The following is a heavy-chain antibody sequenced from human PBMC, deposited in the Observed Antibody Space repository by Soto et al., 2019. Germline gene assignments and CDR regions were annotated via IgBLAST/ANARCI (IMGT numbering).Heavy chain of an antibody. CDR1: GGSISSYY. CDR3: ARGRGYCSGGSCPCNWFDP. D-gene: IGHD2-15*01. J-gene: IGHJ5*02. V-gene: IGHV4-59*01. CDR2: IYYSGST. Sequence: SETLSLTCTVSGGSISSYYWSWIRQPPGKGLEWIGYIYYSGSTNYNPSLKSRVTISVDTSKNQFSLKLSSVTAADTAVYYCARGRGYCSGGSCPCNWFDPWGKGTLVTVSS.